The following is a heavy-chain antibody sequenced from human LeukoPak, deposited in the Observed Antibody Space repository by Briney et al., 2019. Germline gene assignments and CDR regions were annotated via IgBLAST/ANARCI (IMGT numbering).Heavy chain of an antibody. CDR3: ARPQIGALIAAAGYWYFDL. CDR2: IYYSGST. J-gene: IGHJ2*01. Sequence: SETLSLTCTVSGGSISSYYWSWIRQPPGKGLEWIGYIYYSGSTNYNPSLKSRVTISVGTSKNQFSLKLSSVTAADTAVYYCARPQIGALIAAAGYWYFDLWGRGTLVTVSS. V-gene: IGHV4-59*01. CDR1: GGSISSYY. D-gene: IGHD6-13*01.